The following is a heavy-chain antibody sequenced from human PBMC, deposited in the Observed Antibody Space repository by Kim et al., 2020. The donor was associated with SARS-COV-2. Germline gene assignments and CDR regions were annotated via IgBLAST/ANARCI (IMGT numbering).Heavy chain of an antibody. CDR2: INAGNGNT. J-gene: IGHJ6*02. V-gene: IGHV1-3*01. D-gene: IGHD5-12*01. Sequence: ASVKVSCKASGYTFTSYAMHWVRQAPGQRLEWMGWINAGNGNTKYSQKFQGRVTITRDTSASTAYMELSSLRSEDTAVYYCARRGRDVKYYYGMDVWGQGTTVTVSS. CDR1: GYTFTSYA. CDR3: ARRGRDVKYYYGMDV.